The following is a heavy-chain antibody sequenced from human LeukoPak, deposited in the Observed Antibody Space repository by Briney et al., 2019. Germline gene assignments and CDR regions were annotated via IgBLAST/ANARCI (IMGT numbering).Heavy chain of an antibody. CDR2: IRSDGSNE. Sequence: GGSLRLSCAASGFSFSKYAMHWVRQAPGKGLEWVAYIRSDGSNEYYADSVKGRFTISRDNSKNMLHLQMNSLGGEDTAVYYCTRDWRNMAFDIWGQGTMVTVSS. CDR3: TRDWRNMAFDI. CDR1: GFSFSKYA. V-gene: IGHV3-30*02. D-gene: IGHD1-14*01. J-gene: IGHJ3*02.